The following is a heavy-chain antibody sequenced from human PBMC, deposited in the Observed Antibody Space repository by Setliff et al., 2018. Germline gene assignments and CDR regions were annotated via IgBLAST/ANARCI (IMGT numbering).Heavy chain of an antibody. Sequence: PGGSLRLSCVASGFTFDNYWMGWVCQPPGKGLEWVASIKPDGSETYYVDSVKGRFTVSRDNPKNSLYLQMSSLRAEDTAIYYCTRDRGGASTRDHWGQGTLVTVSS. J-gene: IGHJ4*02. CDR1: GFTFDNYW. D-gene: IGHD1-26*01. CDR3: TRDRGGASTRDH. CDR2: IKPDGSET. V-gene: IGHV3-7*03.